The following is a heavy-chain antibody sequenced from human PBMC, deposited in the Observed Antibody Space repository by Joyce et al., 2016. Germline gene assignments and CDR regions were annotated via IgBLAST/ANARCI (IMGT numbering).Heavy chain of an antibody. CDR2: ISNDGSDK. D-gene: IGHD2-21*02. V-gene: IGHV3-30*18. Sequence: QVQLVESGGGVVQPGRSLRLSCAASGFTFRSYALHWVRQVPGKGLQWVAVISNDGSDKYYVDSVKCRFTISRDDSKNTLYLQMNSLRVEDTAMYYCAKDAGDVATPHFWGQGTLVTVSS. CDR1: GFTFRSYA. CDR3: AKDAGDVATPHF. J-gene: IGHJ4*02.